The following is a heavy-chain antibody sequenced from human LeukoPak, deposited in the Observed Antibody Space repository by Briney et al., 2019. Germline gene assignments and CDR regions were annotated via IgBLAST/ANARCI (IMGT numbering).Heavy chain of an antibody. CDR3: ATDQGYCSGGSCYYYYGMDV. CDR2: IDPKDSET. V-gene: IGHV1-24*01. D-gene: IGHD2-15*01. CDR1: GYTLTKLS. J-gene: IGHJ6*02. Sequence: ASVNLSCNVSGYTLTKLSMNWIRQPPGKGLEWMGCIDPKDSETIYAQKFQGRVTMTEDTSTDTAYMELSSLRSEDTAVYYCATDQGYCSGGSCYYYYGMDVWGQGTTVTVSS.